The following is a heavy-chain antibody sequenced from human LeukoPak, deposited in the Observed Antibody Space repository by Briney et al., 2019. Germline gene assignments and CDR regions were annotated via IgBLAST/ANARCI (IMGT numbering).Heavy chain of an antibody. CDR3: ARDTAMARGDP. J-gene: IGHJ5*02. CDR1: GYTFTGYD. D-gene: IGHD5-18*01. V-gene: IGHV1-2*02. CDR2: INPNSGGT. Sequence: ASVKVSCEASGYTFTGYDMHWVRQAPGQGLEWMGWINPNSGGTNYAQKFQGRVTMTRDTSISTAYMDLSRLRSDDTAIYYCARDTAMARGDPWGQGTLVTVSS.